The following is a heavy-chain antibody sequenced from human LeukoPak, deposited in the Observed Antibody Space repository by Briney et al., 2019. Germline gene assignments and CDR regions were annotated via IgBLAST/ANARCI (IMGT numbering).Heavy chain of an antibody. V-gene: IGHV1-18*01. CDR3: ARERDSVIEEYYGMDV. CDR2: ISAYNGNT. CDR1: GYTFTSYG. Sequence: ASVKVSCKASGYTFTSYGISWVRQAPGQGLEWMGWISAYNGNTNYAQELQGRVTMTTDTSTSTAYMELRSLRSDDTAVYYCARERDSVIEEYYGMDVWGQGTTATVSS. D-gene: IGHD5/OR15-5a*01. J-gene: IGHJ6*02.